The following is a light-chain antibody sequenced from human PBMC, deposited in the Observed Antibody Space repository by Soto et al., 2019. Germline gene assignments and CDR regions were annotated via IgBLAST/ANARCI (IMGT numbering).Light chain of an antibody. CDR1: SSDVGPYNL. Sequence: QCALTQPASVSGSPGQSITISCTGSSSDVGPYNLVSWYQHHPGKAPKLMISEVVKRPSGVSNRFSGSKSGNTASLTISGLQAEDEADYYCCSYAGSSMFVFGGGTKLTVL. J-gene: IGLJ2*01. CDR3: CSYAGSSMFV. V-gene: IGLV2-23*02. CDR2: EVV.